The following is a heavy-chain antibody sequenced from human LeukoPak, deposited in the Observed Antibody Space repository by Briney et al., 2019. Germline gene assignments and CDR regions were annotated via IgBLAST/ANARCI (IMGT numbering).Heavy chain of an antibody. Sequence: PGGSLRLSCSAPGFTFSSYWMSWVRQAPGKGLEWVANIKQDGSEKYYVDSVKGRFTISRDNAKNSLYLQMNSLRAEDTAVYYCAREYLSSSWYGENWFDPWGQGTLVTVSS. J-gene: IGHJ5*02. CDR2: IKQDGSEK. CDR3: AREYLSSSWYGENWFDP. CDR1: GFTFSSYW. D-gene: IGHD6-13*01. V-gene: IGHV3-7*01.